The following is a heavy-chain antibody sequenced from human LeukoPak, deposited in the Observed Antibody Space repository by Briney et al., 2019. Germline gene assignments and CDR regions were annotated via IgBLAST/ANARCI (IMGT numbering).Heavy chain of an antibody. Sequence: GGSLRPSCAASGFSFISYGMHWVRQAPGKGLEWVGVISDDGRNKKYADSVKGRITISRDNSKDTLYLQMNSLRDEDTAVYYCAKRPSDYGDYVTYFDYWGQGTLVTVSS. CDR2: ISDDGRNK. V-gene: IGHV3-30*18. J-gene: IGHJ4*02. CDR3: AKRPSDYGDYVTYFDY. CDR1: GFSFISYG. D-gene: IGHD4-17*01.